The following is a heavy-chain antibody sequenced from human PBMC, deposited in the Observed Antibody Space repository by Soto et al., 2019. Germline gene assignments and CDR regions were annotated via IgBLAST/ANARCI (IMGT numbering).Heavy chain of an antibody. J-gene: IGHJ5*02. CDR2: IHHSGKA. Sequence: SETLSLTCTVSGDPITTGGFYWSWIRHHPGKGLEWIGYIHHSGKAYYSPSLESRATISVDTSKSQFFLKLTSMTAADTAVYYCARDGGSRSSYKNFFDTWGQGIPVTVSS. D-gene: IGHD3-10*01. V-gene: IGHV4-31*03. CDR3: ARDGGSRSSYKNFFDT. CDR1: GDPITTGGFY.